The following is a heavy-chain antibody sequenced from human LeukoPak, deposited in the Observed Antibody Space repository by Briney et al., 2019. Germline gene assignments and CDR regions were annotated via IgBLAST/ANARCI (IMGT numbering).Heavy chain of an antibody. D-gene: IGHD6-19*01. CDR1: GFTFSSYW. CDR2: INSDGSST. Sequence: PGGSLRLSCAASGFTFSSYWMHWVRQAPGKGLVRVSRINSDGSSTSYADSVKGRFTISRDNAKNTLYLQMNSLRAEDTAVYYCARDRLRSGWLTDSWGQETLVTVSS. CDR3: ARDRLRSGWLTDS. J-gene: IGHJ4*02. V-gene: IGHV3-74*01.